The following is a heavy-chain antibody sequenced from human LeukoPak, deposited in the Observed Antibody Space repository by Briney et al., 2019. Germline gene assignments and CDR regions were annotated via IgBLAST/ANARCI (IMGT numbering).Heavy chain of an antibody. V-gene: IGHV3-21*01. CDR2: ISVRSNYI. D-gene: IGHD3-22*01. Sequence: GGSLRHSCAASGYTFSSFSMNWVRQAPGKGLEWVSSISVRSNYIYYADSVRGRFSISRDDARNSLYLQMDSLRGDDTAVYYCARLRRNSDSSGYYYYYDYWGQGTLVTVSS. J-gene: IGHJ4*02. CDR3: ARLRRNSDSSGYYYYYDY. CDR1: GYTFSSFS.